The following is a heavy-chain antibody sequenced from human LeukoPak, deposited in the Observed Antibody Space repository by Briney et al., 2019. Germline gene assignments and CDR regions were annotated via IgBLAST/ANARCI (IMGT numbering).Heavy chain of an antibody. CDR3: ARGYKTYYDFFRWVYYFDY. V-gene: IGHV1-8*01. J-gene: IGHJ4*02. Sequence: ASVKVSCKASGYTFTSYDINWVRQATGQGLEWMGWMNPNSGNTGYAQKFQGRVTMTRNTSISTAYMELSSLRSEDTAVYYCARGYKTYYDFFRWVYYFDYWGQGTLVTVSS. D-gene: IGHD3-3*01. CDR1: GYTFTSYD. CDR2: MNPNSGNT.